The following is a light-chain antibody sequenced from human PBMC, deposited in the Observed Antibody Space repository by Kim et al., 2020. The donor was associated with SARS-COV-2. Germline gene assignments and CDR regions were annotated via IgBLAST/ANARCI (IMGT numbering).Light chain of an antibody. Sequence: SVTIPYTGTAGDVVGYNCVSRDQPHPDKAPKLIIHAVTKRRSGVPVRFSGSRSGNTASLTVSGLQTEDEADYYCSSYAGSNNVGVFGTGTKVTVL. CDR2: AVT. J-gene: IGLJ1*01. CDR1: AGDVVGYNC. CDR3: SSYAGSNNVGV. V-gene: IGLV2-8*01.